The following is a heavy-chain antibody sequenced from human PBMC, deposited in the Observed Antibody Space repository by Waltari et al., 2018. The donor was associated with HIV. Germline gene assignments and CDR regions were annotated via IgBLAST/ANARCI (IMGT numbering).Heavy chain of an antibody. CDR2: LSYDGSDK. CDR3: ARRGVLTYYYTMDV. Sequence: QVQLVESGGGVVQPGRSLRLSCAASGFTFSNHGMHWLRQAPGKGLEWVAVLSYDGSDKYYADSVRGRFTTSRDNSKNTLYLQMNNLRAEDTAVYFCARRGVLTYYYTMDVWGQGTTVTVSS. J-gene: IGHJ6*02. CDR1: GFTFSNHG. V-gene: IGHV3-33*05. D-gene: IGHD3-10*01.